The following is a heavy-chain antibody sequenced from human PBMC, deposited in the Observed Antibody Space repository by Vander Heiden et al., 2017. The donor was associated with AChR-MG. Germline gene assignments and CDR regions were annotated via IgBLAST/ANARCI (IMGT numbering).Heavy chain of an antibody. D-gene: IGHD1-26*01. CDR1: GGSISSYY. J-gene: IGHJ6*02. V-gene: IGHV4-59*08. Sequence: QVQLQESGPGLVKPSETLSLTCTVPGGSISSYYWSWIRQPPGKGLEWIGCIYYSGSTSYNPSLKSRVTMSLDTSKNQFSLKLSSVTAAETAVYYCARQGGWADYFGMDVWGQGTTVTVSS. CDR3: ARQGGWADYFGMDV. CDR2: IYYSGST.